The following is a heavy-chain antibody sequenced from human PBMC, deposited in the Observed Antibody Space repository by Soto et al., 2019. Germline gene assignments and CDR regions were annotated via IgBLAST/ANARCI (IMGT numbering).Heavy chain of an antibody. Sequence: AGSLRLGCSACGFTFRSYAIHWFRQAPGKGLEYVSALSGDGRSTYYADSVKGRFTVFRDNSKNTLFLQMSSLRVEDTAVYYCVKGNWAYSYNNWFDPWGQGTLVTVSS. CDR3: VKGNWAYSYNNWFDP. CDR1: GFTFRSYA. D-gene: IGHD5-18*01. J-gene: IGHJ5*02. V-gene: IGHV3-64D*06. CDR2: LSGDGRST.